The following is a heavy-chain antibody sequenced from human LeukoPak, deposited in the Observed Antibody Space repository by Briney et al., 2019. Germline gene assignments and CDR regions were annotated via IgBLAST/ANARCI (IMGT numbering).Heavy chain of an antibody. CDR2: RSIYNGNT. CDR3: ARGGPFPSGSSSREYYLDY. CDR1: GYDFINYG. Sequence: ASVKVSCKASGYDFINYGISWVRQAPGQGLEWMGWRSIYNGNTDYKLQGRVTMTTDTSTSTAYMEVRSLRSDDTAVYYCARGGPFPSGSSSREYYLDYWGEGTLVTVSS. V-gene: IGHV1-18*01. D-gene: IGHD6-6*01. J-gene: IGHJ4*02.